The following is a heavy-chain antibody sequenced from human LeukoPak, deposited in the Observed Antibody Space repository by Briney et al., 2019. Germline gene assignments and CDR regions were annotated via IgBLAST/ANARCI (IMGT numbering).Heavy chain of an antibody. J-gene: IGHJ3*02. V-gene: IGHV3-9*03. CDR3: ARYYGDYDAFDI. CDR2: ISWNSGRI. D-gene: IGHD4-17*01. CDR1: GFTFDDYA. Sequence: AGGSLRLSCAASGFTFDDYAMHWVRQAPGKGLEWVSGISWNSGRIGYADSVKGRFTISRDNAKNSLYLQMNSLRAEDMALYYCARYYGDYDAFDIWGQGTMVTVSS.